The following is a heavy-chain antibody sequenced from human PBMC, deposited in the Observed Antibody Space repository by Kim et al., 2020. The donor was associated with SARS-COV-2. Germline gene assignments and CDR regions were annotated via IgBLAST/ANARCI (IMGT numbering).Heavy chain of an antibody. CDR3: VKALGSRPEGH. D-gene: IGHD2-2*01. CDR2: IKNDGNEK. V-gene: IGHV3-7*01. Sequence: GGSLRLSCAASGFTFSRSWMNWVRQTPGKGLEWVANIKNDGNEKNYVDSVKGRFTISRDNSENSVYLQMNSLRAEDTAVYYCVKALGSRPEGHWGQGTLVTVSS. J-gene: IGHJ4*02. CDR1: GFTFSRSW.